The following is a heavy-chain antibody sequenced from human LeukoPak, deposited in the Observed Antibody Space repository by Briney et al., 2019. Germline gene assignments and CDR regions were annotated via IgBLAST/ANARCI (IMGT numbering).Heavy chain of an antibody. Sequence: GGSLRLSCAASVFTFGSYSMNWVRQAPGKGLEWVSYISDRSSSIYYVDSVKGRFTISRDNAENSLYLQMNSLRDEDTAVYYCVRGHYYDSSGYWGFDYWGQGTLVTVSS. CDR3: VRGHYYDSSGYWGFDY. V-gene: IGHV3-48*02. CDR2: ISDRSSSI. CDR1: VFTFGSYS. J-gene: IGHJ4*02. D-gene: IGHD3-22*01.